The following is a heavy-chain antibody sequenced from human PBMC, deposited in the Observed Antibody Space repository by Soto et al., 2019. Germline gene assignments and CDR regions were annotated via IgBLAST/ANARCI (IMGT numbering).Heavy chain of an antibody. Sequence: QVQLVESGGGVVQPGRSLRLSCAASGFTFSSYAMHWVRQAPGKGLEWVAVISYDGSNKYYADSVKGRFTISRDNSKKTLYLQMNSLRAEDTAVYYCARIYDSSGYYPTADAFDIWGQGTMVTVSS. CDR3: ARIYDSSGYYPTADAFDI. CDR1: GFTFSSYA. V-gene: IGHV3-30-3*01. CDR2: ISYDGSNK. D-gene: IGHD3-22*01. J-gene: IGHJ3*02.